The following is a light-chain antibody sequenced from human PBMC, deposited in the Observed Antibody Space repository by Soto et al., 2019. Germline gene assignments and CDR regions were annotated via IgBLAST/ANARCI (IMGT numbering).Light chain of an antibody. Sequence: AIRMTQSPSSIYASTGDRVTITCRASQGISSFLAWYQQKPGKPPKLLIYAAATLQRGAPSRFSASGSGTDFTLTISRLQFEDFATYFCHQYLSYPYTFGQGTKLEI. CDR2: AAA. J-gene: IGKJ2*01. CDR1: QGISSF. CDR3: HQYLSYPYT. V-gene: IGKV1-8*01.